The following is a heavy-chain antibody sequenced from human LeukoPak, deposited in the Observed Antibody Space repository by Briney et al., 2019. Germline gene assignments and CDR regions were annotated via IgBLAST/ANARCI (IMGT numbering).Heavy chain of an antibody. CDR2: ISYDGSNK. D-gene: IGHD6-6*01. CDR1: GFTFSSYA. V-gene: IGHV3-30-3*01. J-gene: IGHJ4*02. Sequence: GGSLRLSCAASGFTFSSYAMHWVRQAPGKGLEWVAVISYDGSNKYYADSVKGRFTISRDNSKNTLYLQMNSLRAEDTAVYYCARRGSSSRLDCWGQGTLVTVSS. CDR3: ARRGSSSRLDC.